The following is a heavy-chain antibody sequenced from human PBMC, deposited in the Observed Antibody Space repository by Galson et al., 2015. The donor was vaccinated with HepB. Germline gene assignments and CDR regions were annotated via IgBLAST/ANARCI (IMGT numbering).Heavy chain of an antibody. V-gene: IGHV3-48*04. CDR2: ISHNTWTR. CDR3: AREGRPNHGYYWAMDA. CDR1: GFTFSPYS. Sequence: SLRLSCAASGFTFSPYSMNWVRQAPGKGLEWIAYISHNTWTRFYADSVKGRFTVSRDNNKNSVDLQLISLRADDTAAYFCAREGRPNHGYYWAMDAWGQGTTVTVSS. J-gene: IGHJ6*02.